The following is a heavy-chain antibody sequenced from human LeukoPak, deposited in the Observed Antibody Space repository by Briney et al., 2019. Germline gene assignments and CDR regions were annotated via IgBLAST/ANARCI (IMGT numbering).Heavy chain of an antibody. V-gene: IGHV3-23*01. CDR2: ISGSGGGT. CDR3: AKVTSDDYYDSSGYD. Sequence: GGSLRLSCEASGVTFSSYVMSWVRQAPGKGPEWVSGISGSGGGTYYADSVKGRFAISRDNSKNTLYLQMNSLRAEDTAVYYCAKVTSDDYYDSSGYDWGQGTLVTVSS. J-gene: IGHJ4*02. D-gene: IGHD3-22*01. CDR1: GVTFSSYV.